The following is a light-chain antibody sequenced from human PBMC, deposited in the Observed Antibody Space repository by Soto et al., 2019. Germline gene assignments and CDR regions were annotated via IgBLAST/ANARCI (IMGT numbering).Light chain of an antibody. CDR1: QSVSSS. V-gene: IGKV3-15*01. CDR3: QEYNHWHPVT. J-gene: IGKJ4*01. CDR2: GAS. Sequence: EIVLAQSPGTLSLSPGESATLSCRASQSVSSSFLAWYQQKPGQAPRLLIYGASTRATGIPARFSGSGSGTEFSLTISSLQSEDFAVYYCQEYNHWHPVTFGGGTKVDIK.